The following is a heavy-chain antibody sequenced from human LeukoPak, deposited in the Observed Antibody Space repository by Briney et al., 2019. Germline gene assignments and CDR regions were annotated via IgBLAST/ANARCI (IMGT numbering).Heavy chain of an antibody. CDR3: ALSRFLELNFDP. V-gene: IGHV1-69*13. Sequence: SVKVSCKASGGTFSSYAISWVRQAPGQGLEWMGGIIPIFGTANYARKFQGRVTITAGESTSTAYMELSSLRSEDTAVYYCALSRFLELNFDPRGQGTLVTVSS. CDR2: IIPIFGTA. J-gene: IGHJ5*02. CDR1: GGTFSSYA. D-gene: IGHD3-3*01.